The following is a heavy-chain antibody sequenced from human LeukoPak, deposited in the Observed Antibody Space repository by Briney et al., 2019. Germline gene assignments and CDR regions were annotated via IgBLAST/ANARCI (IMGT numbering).Heavy chain of an antibody. Sequence: ASVTVSCTASAYTFTVYYIHWVRQAPGQGLEWMGRINPNSGGTNYAQKFQGRVTMTRDTSITTAYMELSKVTSDDTAVYYCVRESGDGSGSYDYWGQGTLVTVSS. CDR2: INPNSGGT. CDR3: VRESGDGSGSYDY. J-gene: IGHJ4*02. D-gene: IGHD3-10*01. V-gene: IGHV1-2*06. CDR1: AYTFTVYY.